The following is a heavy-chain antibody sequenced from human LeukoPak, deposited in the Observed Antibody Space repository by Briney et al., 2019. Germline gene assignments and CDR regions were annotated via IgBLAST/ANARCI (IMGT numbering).Heavy chain of an antibody. Sequence: GSLRLSCAASGFTFSSYAMSWVRQAPGKGLEWVSAISGSGGSTYYTDSVKGRFTISRDNSKNTLYLQMNSLRAEDTAVYYCAKTGYDSSGYFYYYGMDVWGQGTTVTVSS. J-gene: IGHJ6*02. CDR1: GFTFSSYA. D-gene: IGHD3-22*01. CDR3: AKTGYDSSGYFYYYGMDV. CDR2: ISGSGGST. V-gene: IGHV3-23*01.